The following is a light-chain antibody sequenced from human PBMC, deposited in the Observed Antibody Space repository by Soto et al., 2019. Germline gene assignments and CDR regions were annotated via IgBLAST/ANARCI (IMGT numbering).Light chain of an antibody. CDR2: AAS. CDR3: QHYDIWPLT. J-gene: IGKJ5*01. V-gene: IGKV3-15*01. CDR1: QSVRSN. Sequence: EIVMTQSPATLSVSPGQRATLPFSASQSVRSNFAWHQHKPGQAPRLLIYAASTRATVAPATCSGSGSGTEFTLTICDLQSEDFAVYFCQHYDIWPLTFGGGTRLEI.